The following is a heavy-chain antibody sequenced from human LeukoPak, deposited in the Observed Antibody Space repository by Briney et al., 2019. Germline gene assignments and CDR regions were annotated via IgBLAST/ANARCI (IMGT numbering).Heavy chain of an antibody. CDR2: IKSKTGGGTT. CDR3: TTDVTYCTNGVCYSDY. V-gene: IGHV3-15*01. CDR1: GFTFSNAW. D-gene: IGHD2-8*01. J-gene: IGHJ4*02. Sequence: PGGSLRLSCAASGFTFSNAWMSWVRQAPGKGLEWVGRIKSKTGGGTTDYAAPVKGRFTISRDDSKNTLYLQMNSPKTEDTAVYYCTTDVTYCTNGVCYSDYWGQGTLVTVSS.